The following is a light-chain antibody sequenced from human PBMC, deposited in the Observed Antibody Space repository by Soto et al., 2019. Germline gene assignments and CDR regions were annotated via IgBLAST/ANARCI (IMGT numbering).Light chain of an antibody. J-gene: IGKJ1*01. CDR3: QQYNDWPWT. Sequence: EIVMTQSPATLSVSPGDSATLSCRASQSVSSDLAWYQQKPGQAPRLLVYGASTRAPGITVRFSGSGSGTDFTLTISSLQSEDFAVYSCQQYNDWPWTFGQGTTVEIK. CDR1: QSVSSD. V-gene: IGKV3-15*01. CDR2: GAS.